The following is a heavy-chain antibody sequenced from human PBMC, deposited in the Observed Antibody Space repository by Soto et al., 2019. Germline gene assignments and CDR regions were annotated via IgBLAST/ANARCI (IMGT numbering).Heavy chain of an antibody. V-gene: IGHV4-34*01. CDR1: GGSFSGYY. D-gene: IGHD6-19*01. Sequence: QVQLQQWGAGLLKPSETLSLTCAVYGGSFSGYYWSWIRQPPGKGREWLGEINHSGSTNYNPSLKSRVTISVDTSKNQFSLKLSSVTAADTAVYYCARGRIAVAGTTNNWFDPWGQGTLVTVSS. CDR2: INHSGST. CDR3: ARGRIAVAGTTNNWFDP. J-gene: IGHJ5*02.